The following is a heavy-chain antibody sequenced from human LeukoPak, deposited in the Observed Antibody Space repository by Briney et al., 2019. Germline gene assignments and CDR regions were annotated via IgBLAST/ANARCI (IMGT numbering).Heavy chain of an antibody. CDR3: ARRFGELLNYMDV. V-gene: IGHV3-23*01. Sequence: GGSLRLSCAASGFTFSSYAMSWVRQAPGKGLEWVSAISGSGGSTYYADSVKGRFTISRDSSKNTLYLQMGSLRGEDMAVYYCARRFGELLNYMDVWGKGTTVTVSS. CDR2: ISGSGGST. CDR1: GFTFSSYA. D-gene: IGHD3-10*01. J-gene: IGHJ6*03.